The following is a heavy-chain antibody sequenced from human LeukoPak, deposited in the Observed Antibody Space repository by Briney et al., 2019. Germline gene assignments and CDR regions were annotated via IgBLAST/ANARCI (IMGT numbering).Heavy chain of an antibody. CDR3: AREESDVFDL. Sequence: PSETLSLTCTVSGGSISSSSYYWGWIRQPPGKGLEWIGSIYYSGSTYYNPSLKSRVSISVDRSNKHFSLKVRSVTAADTAVYYCAREESDVFDLWGQGTIVTVSS. CDR2: IYYSGST. CDR1: GGSISSSSYY. J-gene: IGHJ3*01. V-gene: IGHV4-39*07. D-gene: IGHD2-21*02.